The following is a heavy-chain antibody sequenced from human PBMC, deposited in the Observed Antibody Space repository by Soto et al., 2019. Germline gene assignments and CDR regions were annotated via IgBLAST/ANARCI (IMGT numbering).Heavy chain of an antibody. J-gene: IGHJ4*02. CDR2: ISSTTNYI. V-gene: IGHV3-21*06. CDR3: ARESEDLTSDFDY. Sequence: DVQLVESGGGLVKPGGSLRLSCAASGFTFTRYSMNWVRQAPGKGLEWVSSISSTTNYIYYGDSMKGRFTIARDNAKNSLYLEMNSLRDEDTAVYYCARESEDLTSDFDYWGQGTLVTVSS. CDR1: GFTFTRYS.